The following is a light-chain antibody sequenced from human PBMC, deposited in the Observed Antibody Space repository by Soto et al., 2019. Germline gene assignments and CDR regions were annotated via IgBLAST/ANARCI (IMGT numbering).Light chain of an antibody. CDR2: GAS. Sequence: EIVLTQSPATLSLSPGERATLSCRASQSVSINLAWYQQKPGQAPRLLIYGASTRATGIPARFSGSGSGTEFTLTISSLQSEDFAVYYCQQYNNWPPAWTFGQGTKVDIK. V-gene: IGKV3-15*01. CDR3: QQYNNWPPAWT. CDR1: QSVSIN. J-gene: IGKJ1*01.